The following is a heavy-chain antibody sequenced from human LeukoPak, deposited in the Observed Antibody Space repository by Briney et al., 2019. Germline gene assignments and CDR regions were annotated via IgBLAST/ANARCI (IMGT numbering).Heavy chain of an antibody. J-gene: IGHJ6*03. CDR3: ARVQGRLTRVVNYYYYYMDV. V-gene: IGHV1-69*01. D-gene: IGHD4-17*01. CDR1: GGTFSSYA. CDR2: IIPIFGTA. Sequence: SVKVSCKASGGTFSSYAISWVRQAPGQGLEWMGGIIPIFGTANYAQKFQGRVTITADESTSTAYMELSSLRSEDTAVYYCARVQGRLTRVVNYYYYYMDVWGKGTTATVSS.